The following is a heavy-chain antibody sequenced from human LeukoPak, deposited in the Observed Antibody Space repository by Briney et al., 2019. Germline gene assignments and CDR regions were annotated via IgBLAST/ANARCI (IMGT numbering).Heavy chain of an antibody. CDR2: ISVSGGST. CDR3: AKDFYGHYCMDV. CDR1: GFTFSSYA. D-gene: IGHD4-17*01. Sequence: AGSLRLSCAASGFTFSSYAMSWVRQAPGKGLEWVSGISVSGGSTYYADSVKGRFTISRDDSKNTLYLQMNSLRAEDTAVYYCAKDFYGHYCMDVWGQGTTVTVSS. V-gene: IGHV3-23*01. J-gene: IGHJ6*02.